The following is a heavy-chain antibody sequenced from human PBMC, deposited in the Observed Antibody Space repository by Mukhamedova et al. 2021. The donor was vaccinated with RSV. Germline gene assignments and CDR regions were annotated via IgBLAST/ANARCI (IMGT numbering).Heavy chain of an antibody. Sequence: GQGLEWIAYIYYSGSTYYNPSLKSRVTISVDTSKNQFSLKLRSVTAADTAVYYCARASAGWDYFDYWGQGTLVTVSS. D-gene: IGHD1-26*01. V-gene: IGHV4-31*02. J-gene: IGHJ4*02. CDR2: IYYSGST. CDR3: ARASAGWDYFDY.